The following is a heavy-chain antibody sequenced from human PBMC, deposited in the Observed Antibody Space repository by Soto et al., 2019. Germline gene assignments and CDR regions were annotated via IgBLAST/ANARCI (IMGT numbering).Heavy chain of an antibody. CDR2: ISYDGSNK. Sequence: PGGSLRLSCAASGFTFSSYGMHWVRQAPGKGLEWVAVISYDGSNKYYADSVKGRFTISRDNSKNTLYLQMNSLRAEDTAVYYCATPPIIAAAGTYLDYWGQGTMVTVSS. D-gene: IGHD6-13*01. V-gene: IGHV3-30*03. CDR1: GFTFSSYG. CDR3: ATPPIIAAAGTYLDY. J-gene: IGHJ4*02.